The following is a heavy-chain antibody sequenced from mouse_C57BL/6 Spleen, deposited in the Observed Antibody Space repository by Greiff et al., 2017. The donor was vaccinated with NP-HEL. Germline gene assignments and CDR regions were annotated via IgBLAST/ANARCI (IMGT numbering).Heavy chain of an antibody. D-gene: IGHD4-1*01. CDR1: GFTFSDYG. Sequence: EVQVVESGGGLVKPGGSLKLSCAASGFTFSDYGMHWVRQAPEKGLEWVAYISSGSSTIYYADTVKGRFTISRDNAKNTLFLQMTSLMSEDTAMYYCARTNWDVAWFAYWGQGTLVTVSA. CDR3: ARTNWDVAWFAY. V-gene: IGHV5-17*01. J-gene: IGHJ3*01. CDR2: ISSGSSTI.